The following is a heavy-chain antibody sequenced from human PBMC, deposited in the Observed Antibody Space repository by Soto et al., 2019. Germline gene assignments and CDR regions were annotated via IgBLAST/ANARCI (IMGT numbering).Heavy chain of an antibody. D-gene: IGHD2-15*01. CDR2: IYHDGST. CDR3: AKLDGGGY. Sequence: QVQLQESGPGLVKPSGTLSLTCAVSGGSISSNNWWSWVRQPPGKGLEWIGEIYHDGSTKYNPSLKSRVTISVAKCKNHFALKLSSLTAADPAVYYCAKLDGGGYWGQGTVVTVSS. J-gene: IGHJ4*02. V-gene: IGHV4-4*02. CDR1: GGSISSNNW.